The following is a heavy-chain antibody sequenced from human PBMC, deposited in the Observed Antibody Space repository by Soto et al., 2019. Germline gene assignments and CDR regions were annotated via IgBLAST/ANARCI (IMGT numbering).Heavy chain of an antibody. Sequence: SVKVSCKASGGTFSSYAISWVRQAPGQGLEWMGGIIPIFGTANYAQKFQGRVTITADESTSTAYMELSSLRSEDTAVYYCARDFGNIVVVVAATPYYYYGMDVWGQGTTVTVSS. CDR2: IIPIFGTA. D-gene: IGHD2-15*01. CDR1: GGTFSSYA. CDR3: ARDFGNIVVVVAATPYYYYGMDV. J-gene: IGHJ6*02. V-gene: IGHV1-69*13.